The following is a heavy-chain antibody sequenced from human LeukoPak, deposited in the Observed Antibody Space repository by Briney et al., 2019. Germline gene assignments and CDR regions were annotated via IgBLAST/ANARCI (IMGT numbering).Heavy chain of an antibody. CDR1: GYTFASYG. D-gene: IGHD2-2*03. J-gene: IGHJ6*02. Sequence: ASVKVSCKASGYTFASYGISWVRQAPGQGLEWMGWISAYNGNTNFTQMLQGRVTMTTDTSTSTAYMELRSLRSDDTAVYFCARDGYCSATGCYGMVNYYYYGMDVWGQGTTVTVSS. V-gene: IGHV1-18*01. CDR3: ARDGYCSATGCYGMVNYYYYGMDV. CDR2: ISAYNGNT.